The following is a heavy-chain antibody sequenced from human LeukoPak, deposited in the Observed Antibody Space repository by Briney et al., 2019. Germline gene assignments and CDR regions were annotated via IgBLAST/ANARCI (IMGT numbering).Heavy chain of an antibody. CDR3: ARGAPGTRLYYCMDV. CDR2: INPNSGGT. J-gene: IGHJ6*03. CDR1: GYTFTGYY. V-gene: IGHV1-2*02. Sequence: ASVKVSCKASGYTFTGYYMHWVRQAPGQGLEWMGWINPNSGGTNYAQKFQGRVTITRNTSISTAYMELSSLRSEDTAVYYCARGAPGTRLYYCMDVWGKGTTVTVSS. D-gene: IGHD1-26*01.